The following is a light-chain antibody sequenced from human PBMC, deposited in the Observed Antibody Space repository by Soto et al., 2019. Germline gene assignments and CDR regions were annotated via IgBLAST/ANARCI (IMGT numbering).Light chain of an antibody. V-gene: IGLV2-23*03. CDR3: CSYAGSSTFLYV. Sequence: QSALTQPASVSGSPGQSITISCTGTSSDVGSYNFVSWYQHHAGTAPKLMIYEGSKRPSGVSNRFSGSKSGNTASLTISGLQAEDEADYYCCSYAGSSTFLYVFGTGTKLTVL. J-gene: IGLJ1*01. CDR2: EGS. CDR1: SSDVGSYNF.